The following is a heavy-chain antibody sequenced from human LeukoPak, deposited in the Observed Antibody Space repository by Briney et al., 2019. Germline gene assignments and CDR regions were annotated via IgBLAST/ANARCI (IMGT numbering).Heavy chain of an antibody. V-gene: IGHV4-4*02. J-gene: IGHJ4*02. CDR2: IHHSGST. Sequence: PSGTLSLTCAVSGGSISSSNWWSWVRQPPGKGLEWIGEIHHSGSTNYNPSLKSRVTISVDTSKNQFSLKLSSVTAADTAVYYCARRQGKRDPDPRWVYKGSSWSFDYWGQGTLVTVSS. D-gene: IGHD6-13*01. CDR1: GGSISSSNW. CDR3: ARRQGKRDPDPRWVYKGSSWSFDY.